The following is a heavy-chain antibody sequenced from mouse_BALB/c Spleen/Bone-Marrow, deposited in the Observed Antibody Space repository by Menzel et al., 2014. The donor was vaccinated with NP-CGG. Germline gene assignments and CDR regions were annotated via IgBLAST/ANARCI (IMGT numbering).Heavy chain of an antibody. Sequence: VQLQQSGAELVRPGSSVKISCKASGYAFSSYWMNWVQQRPGQGLEWIGQIYPGDGDINYNGKFKGKATLTADKSSGTAYMQFSSLTSEDSAVHFCARGDFDFEAWFTYWGQGTLVTVSA. CDR2: IYPGDGDI. D-gene: IGHD2-4*01. CDR3: ARGDFDFEAWFTY. J-gene: IGHJ3*01. V-gene: IGHV1-80*01. CDR1: GYAFSSYW.